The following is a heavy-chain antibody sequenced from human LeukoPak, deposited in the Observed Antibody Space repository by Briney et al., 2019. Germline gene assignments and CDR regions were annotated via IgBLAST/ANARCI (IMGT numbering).Heavy chain of an antibody. CDR2: IYSGGST. Sequence: PGGSLRLSCAASGFTVSSSYMSWVRQAPGKGLKWVSVIYSGGSTYYADSLKGRFTISRDISKNTLYLQMNSLRAEDTAVYYCARDCGSSWYGGCFGYWGQGTLVTVSS. CDR3: ARDCGSSWYGGCFGY. CDR1: GFTVSSSY. V-gene: IGHV3-66*02. D-gene: IGHD6-19*01. J-gene: IGHJ4*02.